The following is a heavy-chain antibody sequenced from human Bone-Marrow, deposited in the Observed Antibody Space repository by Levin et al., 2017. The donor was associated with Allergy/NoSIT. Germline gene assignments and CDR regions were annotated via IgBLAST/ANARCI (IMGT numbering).Heavy chain of an antibody. Sequence: GSLRLSCTVSGGSVSSGSYYWSWIRQPPGKGLEWIGYIYYSGSTNYNPSLKSRVTISVDTSKNQFSLKLSSVTAADTAVYYCARELGIAAAGKGGPLDYWGQGTLVTVSS. J-gene: IGHJ4*02. V-gene: IGHV4-61*01. CDR1: GGSVSSGSYY. D-gene: IGHD6-13*01. CDR3: ARELGIAAAGKGGPLDY. CDR2: IYYSGST.